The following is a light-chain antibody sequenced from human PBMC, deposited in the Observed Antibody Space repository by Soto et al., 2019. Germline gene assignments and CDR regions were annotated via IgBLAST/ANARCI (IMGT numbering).Light chain of an antibody. V-gene: IGKV3-15*01. J-gene: IGKJ4*01. Sequence: EIVVTQSPATLSVSPGERATLSCRASQRISNTVAWYQQKRGQAPRLLIYGTSARATGIPARFSGSGAGTEFSLTISSLQPEDFAVYYCQHYNNCPLITFGGGTKVEIK. CDR3: QHYNNCPLIT. CDR2: GTS. CDR1: QRISNT.